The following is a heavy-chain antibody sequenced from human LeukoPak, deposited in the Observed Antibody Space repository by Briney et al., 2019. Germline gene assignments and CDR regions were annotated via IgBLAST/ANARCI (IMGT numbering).Heavy chain of an antibody. CDR3: ARGAPDSSSWYYDAFDI. D-gene: IGHD6-13*01. CDR2: IYYSGST. Sequence: PSETLSLTCTVSGGSISSYYWSWIRQPPGKGLEWIGYIYYSGSTNYNPSLKSRVTISVDTSKNQFSLKLSSVTAADTAVYYCARGAPDSSSWYYDAFDIWGQGTMVTVSS. V-gene: IGHV4-59*01. J-gene: IGHJ3*02. CDR1: GGSISSYY.